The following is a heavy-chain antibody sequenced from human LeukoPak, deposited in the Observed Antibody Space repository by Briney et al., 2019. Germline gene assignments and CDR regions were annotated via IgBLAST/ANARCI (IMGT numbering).Heavy chain of an antibody. CDR3: AKDMVPSSSWSPFDY. CDR2: ISYDGSNK. D-gene: IGHD6-13*01. V-gene: IGHV3-30*18. J-gene: IGHJ4*02. Sequence: PGGSLRLSCAASGFTFSSYGMHWVRQAPGKGLEWVAVISYDGSNKYYADSVKGRFTISRDNSKNTLYLQMNSLRAEDTAVYYCAKDMVPSSSWSPFDYWGQGTLVTVSS. CDR1: GFTFSSYG.